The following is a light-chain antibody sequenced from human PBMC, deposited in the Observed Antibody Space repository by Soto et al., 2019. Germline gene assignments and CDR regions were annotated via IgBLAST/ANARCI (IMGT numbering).Light chain of an antibody. Sequence: EIVMAQSSGTLSLSPGERATLSCRASQSITSNSLAWHQQKPGQAPRLLIYGTSSRATGIPDRFSGSGSGTDFTLTITRLEPEDSAVYYCQQYGNSPITFGQGTRLDIK. V-gene: IGKV3-20*01. CDR2: GTS. CDR1: QSITSNS. J-gene: IGKJ5*01. CDR3: QQYGNSPIT.